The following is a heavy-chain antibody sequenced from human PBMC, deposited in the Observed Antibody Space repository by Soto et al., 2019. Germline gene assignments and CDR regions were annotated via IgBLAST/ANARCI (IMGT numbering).Heavy chain of an antibody. CDR3: ARGLPRNSYPYDV. V-gene: IGHV3-11*01. D-gene: IGHD5-18*01. J-gene: IGHJ6*02. Sequence: QVQLVESGGGLVKPGGSLRLSCVASGFTFSDYYMSWIRQAPGQGLEWVSYISSSGYTIYYADSVRGRFTISRDNTKNSLYLQMNSLRAEDTAVYYCARGLPRNSYPYDVWGQGTTVTVSS. CDR1: GFTFSDYY. CDR2: ISSSGYTI.